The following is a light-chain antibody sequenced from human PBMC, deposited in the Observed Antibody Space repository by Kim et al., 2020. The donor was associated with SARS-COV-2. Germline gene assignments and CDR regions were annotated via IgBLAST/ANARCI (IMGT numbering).Light chain of an antibody. CDR2: NNN. V-gene: IGLV1-44*01. CDR1: ISNIAING. J-gene: IGLJ2*01. CDR3: AAWDDRMNAVI. Sequence: GQRVTISCSGGISNIAINGVDWYQQLPGTAPKLLIYNNNQRPSGVPDRFSGSKSGTSASLAISGLQSEDEADYYCAAWDDRMNAVIFGGGTQLTVL.